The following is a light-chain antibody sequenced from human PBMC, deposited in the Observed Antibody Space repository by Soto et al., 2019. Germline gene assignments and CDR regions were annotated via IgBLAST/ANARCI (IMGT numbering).Light chain of an antibody. CDR3: AAWDDRLNGQGV. J-gene: IGLJ2*01. Sequence: QSVPTQPPSASGTPGQRVTISCSGSSSNIGTYTVNWYQQLPGTAPKLLIYSTHQRPSGVPDRFSGSKSGTSASLAISGLQSEDEADYYCAAWDDRLNGQGVFGGGTKLTVL. CDR2: STH. CDR1: SSNIGTYT. V-gene: IGLV1-44*01.